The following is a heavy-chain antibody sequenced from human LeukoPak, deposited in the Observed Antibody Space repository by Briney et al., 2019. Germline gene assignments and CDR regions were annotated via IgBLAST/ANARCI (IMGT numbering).Heavy chain of an antibody. CDR2: MNPNSGGT. Sequence: ASVKVSCKASGYTFTSYDINWLRQATGQGLEWMGWMNPNSGGTNYAQKFQGRVTMTRDTSISTAYMELSRLRSDDTAVYYCAREYSGYDSDAFDIWGQGTMVAVSS. V-gene: IGHV1-2*02. D-gene: IGHD5-12*01. CDR1: GYTFTSYD. CDR3: AREYSGYDSDAFDI. J-gene: IGHJ3*02.